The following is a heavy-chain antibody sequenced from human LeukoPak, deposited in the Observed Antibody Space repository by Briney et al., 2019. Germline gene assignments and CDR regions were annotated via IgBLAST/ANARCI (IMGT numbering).Heavy chain of an antibody. J-gene: IGHJ6*03. CDR2: IYYSGST. V-gene: IGHV4-59*12. CDR3: ARGGYYYDSSTRGYMDV. D-gene: IGHD3-22*01. Sequence: SETLSLTCTVSGGSISSYYWSWIRQPPGKGLEWIGYIYYSGSTNYNPSLKSRVTISVDTSKNQFSLKLSSVTAADTAVYYCARGGYYYDSSTRGYMDVWGKGTTVTISS. CDR1: GGSISSYY.